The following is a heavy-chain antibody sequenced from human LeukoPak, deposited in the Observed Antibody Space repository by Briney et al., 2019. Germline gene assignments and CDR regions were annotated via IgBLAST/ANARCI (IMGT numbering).Heavy chain of an antibody. J-gene: IGHJ4*02. CDR3: AREVQLERLGFGKEGSAFDY. V-gene: IGHV3-48*03. CDR1: GFTFSSYE. Sequence: GGSLRLSCAASGFTFSSYEMNWVRQAPGKGLVWVSRINDDGSATFYADSVKGRFTISRDNAKNSLYLQMNSLRAEDTAVYYCAREVQLERLGFGKEGSAFDYWGQGTLVTVSS. D-gene: IGHD1-1*01. CDR2: INDDGSAT.